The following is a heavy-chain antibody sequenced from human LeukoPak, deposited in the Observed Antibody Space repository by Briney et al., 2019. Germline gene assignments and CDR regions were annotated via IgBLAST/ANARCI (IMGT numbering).Heavy chain of an antibody. CDR1: GFTFSDYA. D-gene: IGHD1-26*01. J-gene: IGHJ3*01. CDR2: ISYDVIVK. CDR3: GRDSGWTLLNAFGV. V-gene: IGHV3-30*04. Sequence: GGSLRLSCAASGFTFSDYAIHWVRQAPGEGLEWVSVISYDVIVKYYTESVQGRFTISRDNSKNTLYLQMNSLRAEDTAVYYCGRDSGWTLLNAFGVWGPGTTVTVSS.